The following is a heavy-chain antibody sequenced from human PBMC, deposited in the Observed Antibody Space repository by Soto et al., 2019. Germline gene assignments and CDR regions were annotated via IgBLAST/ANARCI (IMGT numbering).Heavy chain of an antibody. CDR3: AGEGGVGATTGWD. CDR1: GGTFSSYA. Sequence: QVQLVQSGAEVKKPGSSVKVSCKASGGTFSSYAISWVRQAPGQGLEWMGGSIPIFGTANYAQKFQGRVRITGNKSTGTAYMGRSSLRSGDTAVYYWAGEGGVGATTGWDWGQGTLVTVSS. D-gene: IGHD1-26*01. J-gene: IGHJ4*02. V-gene: IGHV1-69*06. CDR2: SIPIFGTA.